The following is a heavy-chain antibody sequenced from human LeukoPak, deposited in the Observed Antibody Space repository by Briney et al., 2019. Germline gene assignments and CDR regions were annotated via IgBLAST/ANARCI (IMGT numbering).Heavy chain of an antibody. Sequence: SETLSLTCTVSFGSFSSYYWIWTPEPSGKGLEWIGYIYYSGSTNYNPSLKSRVTISVDTSKNQFSLKLSSVTAADTAVYYCARDRGSGSIFDYWGQGTLVTVSS. CDR1: FGSFSSYY. CDR2: IYYSGST. D-gene: IGHD3-10*01. J-gene: IGHJ4*02. V-gene: IGHV4-59*01. CDR3: ARDRGSGSIFDY.